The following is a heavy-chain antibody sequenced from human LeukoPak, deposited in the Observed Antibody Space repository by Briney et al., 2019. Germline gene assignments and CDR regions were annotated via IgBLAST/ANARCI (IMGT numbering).Heavy chain of an antibody. V-gene: IGHV4-4*07. Sequence: SETLSLTCSVSRGSISSYYWSWIRQPAGKGLEWIGRVYSSGSTNYNPSLKSRVTMSIDTSKNQFSLKLSFVTAADTAVYYCARDRSSGWYVVDYWGQGTLVTVSS. J-gene: IGHJ4*02. CDR2: VYSSGST. CDR1: RGSISSYY. D-gene: IGHD6-19*01. CDR3: ARDRSSGWYVVDY.